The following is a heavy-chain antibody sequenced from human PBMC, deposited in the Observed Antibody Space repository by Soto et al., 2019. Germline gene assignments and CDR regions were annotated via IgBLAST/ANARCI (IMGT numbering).Heavy chain of an antibody. V-gene: IGHV4-31*03. D-gene: IGHD1-26*01. CDR3: ARSVSGSYYMDV. CDR1: GGSISSGGYY. CDR2: IYYSGST. Sequence: SETLSLTCTVSGGSISSGGYYWSWIRQHPGKGLEWIGYIYYSGSTYYNPSLKSRVTISVDTSKNQFSLKLSSVTAADTAVYYCARSVSGSYYMDVWGQGTTVTVSS. J-gene: IGHJ6*03.